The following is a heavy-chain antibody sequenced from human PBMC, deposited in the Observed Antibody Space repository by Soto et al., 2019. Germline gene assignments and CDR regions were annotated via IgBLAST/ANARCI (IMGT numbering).Heavy chain of an antibody. CDR3: AGLYPYESSGYHLNY. J-gene: IGHJ4*02. V-gene: IGHV4-39*01. D-gene: IGHD3-22*01. CDR1: GCSIRTSSSH. Sequence: SETLSLTFTVSGCSIRTSSSHWGSIPQPPGKGLEWVGSIYYLGNTYYNPSLGSRVTISVDTSKNQFSLKLRSVTAADTAVFYCAGLYPYESSGYHLNYWGQGALVTVSS. CDR2: IYYLGNT.